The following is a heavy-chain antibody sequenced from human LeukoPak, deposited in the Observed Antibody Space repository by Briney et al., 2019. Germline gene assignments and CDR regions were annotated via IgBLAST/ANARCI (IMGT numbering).Heavy chain of an antibody. Sequence: GGSLRLSCAASGFTFSNYAMSWVRQAPGKGLEWVSVISGSGGSTYYADSVKGRFTISRDNSKNTLYLRMNSLRAEDTAVYYCAKVIVATVYPIEYWGQGTLVTVSS. J-gene: IGHJ4*02. CDR1: GFTFSNYA. V-gene: IGHV3-23*01. CDR2: ISGSGGST. CDR3: AKVIVATVYPIEY. D-gene: IGHD5-12*01.